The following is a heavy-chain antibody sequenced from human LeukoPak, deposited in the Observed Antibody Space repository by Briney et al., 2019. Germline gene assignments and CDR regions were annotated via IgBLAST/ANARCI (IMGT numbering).Heavy chain of an antibody. CDR3: ASSTWIQLYY. J-gene: IGHJ4*02. Sequence: PGGSLRLSCAASGFTFSSYEMNWVRQAPGKGLEWVSYISSSGSTIYYADSVKGRFTISRDNAKNSLYLQMNSLRAEDTAVYYCASSTWIQLYYWGQGTLVTVSS. V-gene: IGHV3-48*03. CDR1: GFTFSSYE. CDR2: ISSSGSTI. D-gene: IGHD5-18*01.